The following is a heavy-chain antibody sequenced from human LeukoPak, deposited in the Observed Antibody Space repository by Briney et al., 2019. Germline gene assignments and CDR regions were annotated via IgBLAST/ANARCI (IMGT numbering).Heavy chain of an antibody. Sequence: GGSLRLSCAASGFTFSTYAMSWVRQAPGKGLEWVSVISGSGGKTFYADSVKGRFTISRDNSKYTLYLQMNSLRVEDTAVYYCARDSGTTGEVKFDPWGQGTLVTVSS. CDR3: ARDSGTTGEVKFDP. D-gene: IGHD3-10*01. V-gene: IGHV3-23*01. CDR1: GFTFSTYA. CDR2: ISGSGGKT. J-gene: IGHJ5*02.